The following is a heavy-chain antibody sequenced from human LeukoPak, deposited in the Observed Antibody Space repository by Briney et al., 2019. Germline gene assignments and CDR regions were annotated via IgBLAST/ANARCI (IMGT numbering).Heavy chain of an antibody. V-gene: IGHV1-46*01. D-gene: IGHD3-16*01. CDR1: GYTFTGYY. CDR2: INPSSGNT. J-gene: IGHJ4*02. CDR3: ARDAMGVGNY. Sequence: ASVKVSCKASGYTFTGYYMHWVRQAPGQGLEWMGMINPSSGNTSHAQNFQGRVTLTSDTSTSTVYMDLSSLNSEDTAVYYCARDAMGVGNYWGQGTLVTVSS.